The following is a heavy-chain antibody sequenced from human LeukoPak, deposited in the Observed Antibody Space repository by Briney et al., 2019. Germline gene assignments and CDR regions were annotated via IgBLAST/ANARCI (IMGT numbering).Heavy chain of an antibody. CDR2: IYNSGST. CDR3: ARGGTVVRENDY. Sequence: SETLSLTCTVSGDSISSYYWSWIRQPPGKGLEWIGYIYNSGSTNYNPSLKSRVTISVDTSKNQFSLKLNSVTAADTAVYYCARGGTVVRENDYWGQGTLVTVSS. J-gene: IGHJ4*02. D-gene: IGHD4-23*01. V-gene: IGHV4-59*01. CDR1: GDSISSYY.